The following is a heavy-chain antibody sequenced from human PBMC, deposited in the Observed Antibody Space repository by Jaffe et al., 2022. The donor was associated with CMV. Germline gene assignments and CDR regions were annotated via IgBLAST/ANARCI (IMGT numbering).Heavy chain of an antibody. D-gene: IGHD6-19*01. CDR3: ARLVAVAGRNRRYYYYYMDV. CDR2: INHSGST. V-gene: IGHV4-34*01. Sequence: QVQLQQWGAGLLKPSETLSLTCAVYGGSFSGYYWSWIRQPPGKGLEWIGEINHSGSTNYNPSLKSRVTISVDTSKNQFSLKLSSVTAADTAVYYCARLVAVAGRNRRYYYYYMDVWGKGTTVTVSS. J-gene: IGHJ6*03. CDR1: GGSFSGYY.